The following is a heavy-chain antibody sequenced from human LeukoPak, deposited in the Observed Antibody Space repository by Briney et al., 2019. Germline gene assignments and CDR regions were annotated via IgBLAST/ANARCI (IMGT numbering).Heavy chain of an antibody. CDR2: IIPIFGTA. J-gene: IGHJ4*02. Sequence: ASVKVSCKASGGTFSSYAISWVRQAPGQGLEWMGRIIPIFGTANYAQKFQGRVTITTDESTSTAYMELSSLRSEDTAVYYCARTDSSGYLTDYWGQRTLVTVSS. V-gene: IGHV1-69*05. D-gene: IGHD3-22*01. CDR1: GGTFSSYA. CDR3: ARTDSSGYLTDY.